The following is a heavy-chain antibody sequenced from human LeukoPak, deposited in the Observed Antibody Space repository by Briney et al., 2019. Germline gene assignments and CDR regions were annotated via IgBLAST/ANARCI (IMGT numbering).Heavy chain of an antibody. J-gene: IGHJ3*02. CDR2: ISSSGSTI. D-gene: IGHD3-9*01. CDR1: GFTFSDYA. Sequence: GGSLRLSCAASGFASGFTFSDYAVSWVRQAPGKGLEWVSYISSSGSTIYYADSVKGRFTISRDNAKNSLYLQMNSLRAEDTAVYYCASGDVLRYFDWLLPLGGAFDIWGQGTMVTVSS. V-gene: IGHV3-11*01. CDR3: ASGDVLRYFDWLLPLGGAFDI.